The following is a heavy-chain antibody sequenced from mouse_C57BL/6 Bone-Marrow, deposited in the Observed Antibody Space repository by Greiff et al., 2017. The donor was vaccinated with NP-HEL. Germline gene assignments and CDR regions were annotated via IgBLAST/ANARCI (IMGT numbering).Heavy chain of an antibody. V-gene: IGHV2-2*01. CDR1: GFSLTSYG. CDR3: ARKGITTVEGYFDV. CDR2: IWSGGST. D-gene: IGHD1-1*01. J-gene: IGHJ1*03. Sequence: QVQLKESGPGLVQPSQSLSITCTVSGFSLTSYGVHWVRQSPGKGLEWLGVIWSGGSTDYNAAFISRLSISKDNSKSQVFFKMNSLQADDTAIYYCARKGITTVEGYFDVWGTGTTVTVSS.